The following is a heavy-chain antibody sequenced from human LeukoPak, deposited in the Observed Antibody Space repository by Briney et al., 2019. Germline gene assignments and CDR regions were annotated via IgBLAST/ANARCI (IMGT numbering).Heavy chain of an antibody. Sequence: GRSLRLSCVASGFTFGKYWMSWVRQAPGKGLEWVANIKLDGSEKNYVDSVKGRFTISRDNTKNSLYLQMNSLRVEDTAVFYCARDQYDTWSRRGNFDSWGQGTLVIVSS. CDR2: IKLDGSEK. J-gene: IGHJ4*02. CDR3: ARDQYDTWSRRGNFDS. V-gene: IGHV3-7*03. CDR1: GFTFGKYW. D-gene: IGHD3-3*01.